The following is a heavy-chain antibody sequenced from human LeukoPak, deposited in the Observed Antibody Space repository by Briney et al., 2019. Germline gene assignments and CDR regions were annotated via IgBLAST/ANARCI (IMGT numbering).Heavy chain of an antibody. D-gene: IGHD5-18*01. Sequence: PSQTLSLTCAVSGGSISSGSYSWSWLRQPPGKGLEWIGYIYHSGSTYYNPSLKSRVTISVDRSKNQFSLKLSSVTAADTAVYYCARGRRIQLWLPFDYWGQGTLVTVSS. CDR3: ARGRRIQLWLPFDY. CDR1: GGSISSGSYS. V-gene: IGHV4-30-2*01. CDR2: IYHSGST. J-gene: IGHJ4*02.